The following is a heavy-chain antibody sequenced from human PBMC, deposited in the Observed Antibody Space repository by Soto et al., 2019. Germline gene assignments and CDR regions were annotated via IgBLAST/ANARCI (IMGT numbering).Heavy chain of an antibody. D-gene: IGHD2-2*01. J-gene: IGHJ4*02. V-gene: IGHV1-2*02. Sequence: ASVKVSCKTSGYTFTGYYIYWVRQAPGQGLEWMGWINPHSGGTDSSQKFQGRVTMTRDTSISTAYMELSRLRSDATAVPSCAGTSCSSSTCPTTYWGQGTLVTVSS. CDR2: INPHSGGT. CDR1: GYTFTGYY. CDR3: AGTSCSSSTCPTTY.